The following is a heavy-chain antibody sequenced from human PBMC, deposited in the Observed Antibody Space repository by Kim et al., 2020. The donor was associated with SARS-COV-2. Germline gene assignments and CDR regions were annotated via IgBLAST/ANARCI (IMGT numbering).Heavy chain of an antibody. CDR1: GGSISSSSYY. CDR3: ARQISSVVPAFNFDY. D-gene: IGHD2-2*01. J-gene: IGHJ4*02. Sequence: SETLSLTCTVSGGSISSSSYYWGWIRQPPGKGLEWIGSIYYSGSTYYNPSLKSRVTISVDTSKNQFSLKLSSVTAADTAVYYCARQISSVVPAFNFDYWGQGTLVTVSS. CDR2: IYYSGST. V-gene: IGHV4-39*01.